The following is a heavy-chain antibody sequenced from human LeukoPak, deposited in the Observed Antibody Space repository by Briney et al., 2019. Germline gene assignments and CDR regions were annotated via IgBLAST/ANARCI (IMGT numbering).Heavy chain of an antibody. D-gene: IGHD6-19*01. J-gene: IGHJ4*02. Sequence: GGSLRLSCAASGFAFSTYWMSWIRQAPGKGLEWVANIKQDGSEKYYVDSVKGRFTISRDNAKNSLYLQMNSLRAEDTAVYYCARPSYSRGWYVISNWGQGTLVTVSS. CDR2: IKQDGSEK. V-gene: IGHV3-7*02. CDR3: ARPSYSRGWYVISN. CDR1: GFAFSTYW.